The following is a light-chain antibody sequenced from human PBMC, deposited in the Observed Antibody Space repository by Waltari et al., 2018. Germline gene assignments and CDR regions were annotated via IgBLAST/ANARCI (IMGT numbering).Light chain of an antibody. J-gene: IGKJ1*01. CDR1: QDIIIY. V-gene: IGKV1-33*01. CDR2: DAS. CDR3: QQYKDLPRT. Sequence: DIQMTQSPSSMSASVGDRVSLTCQASQDIIIYLSWYQQKPGKAPKVLIYDASNLETGVPSRFTGSRSGTDFTFTISSLQPEDIATYYCQQYKDLPRTFGQGTKVEIK.